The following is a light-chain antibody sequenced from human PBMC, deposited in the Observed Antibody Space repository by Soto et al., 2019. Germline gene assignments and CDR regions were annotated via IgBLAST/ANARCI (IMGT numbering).Light chain of an antibody. CDR3: SSNAGDSYV. J-gene: IGLJ1*01. V-gene: IGLV2-8*01. CDR2: DVS. CDR1: SSDIGGSNQ. Sequence: QSALTQPPSASGSPGQSVTISCTGTSSDIGGSNQVSWYQQHPGKAPKLMIYDVSKRPSGVPDRFSGSKSGNTASLTVSGLQAEDEADYYCSSNAGDSYVFGTVTKVTVL.